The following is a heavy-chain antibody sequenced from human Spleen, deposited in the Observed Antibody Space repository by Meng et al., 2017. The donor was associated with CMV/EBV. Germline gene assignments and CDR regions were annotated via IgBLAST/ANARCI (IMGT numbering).Heavy chain of an antibody. CDR2: VSYDGNNK. V-gene: IGHV3-30*04. CDR1: GFTFSSYT. CDR3: ARVNYFDY. Sequence: GSLRLSCAASGFTFSSYTMHWVRQAPGKGLEWVAVVSYDGNNKYYADSVKGRFTISRDNSKNTLYLQMNSLRVEDTAVYYCARVNYFDYWGQGTLVTVSS. J-gene: IGHJ4*02.